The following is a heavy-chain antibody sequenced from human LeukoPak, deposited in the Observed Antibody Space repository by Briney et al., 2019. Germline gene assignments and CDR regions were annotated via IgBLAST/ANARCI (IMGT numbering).Heavy chain of an antibody. V-gene: IGHV3-11*03. J-gene: IGHJ4*02. Sequence: AGGSLRLSCAASGFTFSDYYMSWIRQVPGKGLEWVAYISGSSSYTNYADSVKGRFNISRDNANNSLYLQMNSLRAEDTAVYYCTRITVVAGNTYLADYWGQGTLVTVSS. D-gene: IGHD6-19*01. CDR2: ISGSSSYT. CDR1: GFTFSDYY. CDR3: TRITVVAGNTYLADY.